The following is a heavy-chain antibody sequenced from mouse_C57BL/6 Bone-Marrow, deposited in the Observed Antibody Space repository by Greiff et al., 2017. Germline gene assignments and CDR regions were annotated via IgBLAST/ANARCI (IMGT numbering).Heavy chain of an antibody. CDR3: TFYSNWGY. V-gene: IGHV14-4*01. D-gene: IGHD2-5*01. CDR2: IDPENGDT. CDR1: GFNIKDDY. Sequence: VQLQQSGAELVRPGASVKLSCTASGFNIKDDYMHWVKQRPEQGLEWIGWIDPENGDTEYASKFQGKATIPADTSSNTAYLQRSSLPSEDTAVYYCTFYSNWGYWGQGTTLTVSS. J-gene: IGHJ2*01.